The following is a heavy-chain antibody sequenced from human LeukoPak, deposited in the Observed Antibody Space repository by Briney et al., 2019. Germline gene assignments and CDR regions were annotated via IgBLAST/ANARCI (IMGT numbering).Heavy chain of an antibody. D-gene: IGHD3-22*01. CDR1: GGSISSSSYY. CDR3: AIRGDYYDSSGYYFYWYFDL. V-gene: IGHV4-39*02. Sequence: SETLSLTCTVSGGSISSSSYYWGWIRQPPGRGLEWIVSIYYSGSTYNNPSLKSRVTISVDTSNNHFSLKLSSVTAADTAVYYCAIRGDYYDSSGYYFYWYFDLWGRGTLVTGSS. J-gene: IGHJ2*01. CDR2: IYYSGST.